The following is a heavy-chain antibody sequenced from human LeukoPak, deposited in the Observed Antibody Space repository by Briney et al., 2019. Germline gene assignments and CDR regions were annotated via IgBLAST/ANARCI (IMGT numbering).Heavy chain of an antibody. J-gene: IGHJ5*02. CDR1: GGSISSSNW. Sequence: PSETLSLTCAVSGGSISSSNWWSWVRQPPGKGLEWIGEIYHSGSTNYNPSLKSRVTISVDRSKNQFSLKLSSVTAADTAVYYCARDIVGATNWFDPWGQGTLVTVSS. CDR3: ARDIVGATNWFDP. D-gene: IGHD1-26*01. CDR2: IYHSGST. V-gene: IGHV4-4*02.